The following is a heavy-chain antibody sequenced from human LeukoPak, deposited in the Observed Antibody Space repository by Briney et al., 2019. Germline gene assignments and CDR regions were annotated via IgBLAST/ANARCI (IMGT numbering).Heavy chain of an antibody. V-gene: IGHV3-20*01. CDR3: ARERAPNDAFDI. CDR1: GFTFDDYG. J-gene: IGHJ3*02. Sequence: GGPLRLSCASSGFTFDDYGMRWVRQAPGKGLELVSGINWNGGSTGYADCVKGRFTISRDNAKNSLYLQMNSLRAEDTALYHCARERAPNDAFDIWGQGTMVTVSS. CDR2: INWNGGST.